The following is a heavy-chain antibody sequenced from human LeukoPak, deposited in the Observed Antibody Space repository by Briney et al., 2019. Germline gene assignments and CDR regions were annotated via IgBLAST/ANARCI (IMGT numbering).Heavy chain of an antibody. CDR2: IYYSGST. Sequence: PSETLSLTCTVSGGSISSYYWSWIRQPPGKGLEWIGYIYYSGSTNYNPSLKSRVTISVDTSKNQFSLKLSSVTAADTAVYYCARGHRSRGYYDSSGYSIDAFDIWGQGTMVTVSS. CDR1: GGSISSYY. V-gene: IGHV4-59*01. J-gene: IGHJ3*02. CDR3: ARGHRSRGYYDSSGYSIDAFDI. D-gene: IGHD3-22*01.